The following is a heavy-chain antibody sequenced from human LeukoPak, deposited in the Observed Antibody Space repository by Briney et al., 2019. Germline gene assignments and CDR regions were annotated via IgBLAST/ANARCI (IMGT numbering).Heavy chain of an antibody. D-gene: IGHD6-13*01. V-gene: IGHV1-69*01. Sequence: SVKVSCKASGGTFSSYAISWVRQAPGQELEWMGGIIPIFGTANYAQKFQGRVTITADESTSTAYMELSSLRSEDTAVYYCARAAAGTWDYYYGMDVWGQGTTVTVSS. CDR2: IIPIFGTA. J-gene: IGHJ6*02. CDR1: GGTFSSYA. CDR3: ARAAAGTWDYYYGMDV.